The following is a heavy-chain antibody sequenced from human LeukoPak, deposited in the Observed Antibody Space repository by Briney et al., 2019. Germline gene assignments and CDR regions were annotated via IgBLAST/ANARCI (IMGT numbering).Heavy chain of an antibody. Sequence: SETLSLTCTVSGGSISSYYWSWIRQPPGKGLEWIGYIYYSGSTNYNPSLKSRVTISVDTSENQFSLKLTSVTAADTAVYYCARVHPLQLWLFIYYMDVWGKGTTVTVSS. V-gene: IGHV4-59*08. CDR1: GGSISSYY. J-gene: IGHJ6*03. CDR3: ARVHPLQLWLFIYYMDV. CDR2: IYYSGST. D-gene: IGHD5-18*01.